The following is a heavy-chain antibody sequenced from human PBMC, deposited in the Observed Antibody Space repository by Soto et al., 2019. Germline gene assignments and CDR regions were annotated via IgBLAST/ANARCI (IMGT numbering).Heavy chain of an antibody. CDR3: AGDFRPPYGVRYFDY. J-gene: IGHJ4*02. V-gene: IGHV3-53*04. Sequence: TGGSLRLSCAASGFTVSSNYMSWVRQAPGKGLEWVSVIYSGGSTYYADSVKGRFTISRHNSKNTLYLLMNSLRAEDTAVYYCAGDFRPPYGVRYFDYWGQGTLVTVSS. CDR2: IYSGGST. CDR1: GFTVSSNY. D-gene: IGHD4-17*01.